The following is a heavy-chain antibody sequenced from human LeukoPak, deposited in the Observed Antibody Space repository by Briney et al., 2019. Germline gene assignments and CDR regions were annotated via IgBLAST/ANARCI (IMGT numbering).Heavy chain of an antibody. Sequence: GASVKVSCKASGYTFTSYDINWVRQATGQGLEWMGWMNPNSGNTGYAQKFQGRVTMTRNTSISTAYMELSSLRSEDTAVYYCARGLFSLYHYDSSGYSDFDYWGQGTLVTVSS. J-gene: IGHJ4*02. CDR1: GYTFTSYD. CDR2: MNPNSGNT. CDR3: ARGLFSLYHYDSSGYSDFDY. D-gene: IGHD3-22*01. V-gene: IGHV1-8*01.